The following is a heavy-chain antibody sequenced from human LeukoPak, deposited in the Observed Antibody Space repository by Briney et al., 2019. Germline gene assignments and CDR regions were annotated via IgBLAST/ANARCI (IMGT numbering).Heavy chain of an antibody. CDR2: IYSGGST. J-gene: IGHJ6*02. D-gene: IGHD4-4*01. CDR3: AREFSNYYYYGMDV. CDR1: GFTVSSNY. V-gene: IGHV3-66*01. Sequence: PGGSLRLSCAASGFTVSSNYMSWVRQAPGKGLEWVSVIYSGGSTYYADSVRGRFTISRDNSKNTLYLQMNSLRAEDTAVYYCAREFSNYYYYGMDVWGQGTTVTVSS.